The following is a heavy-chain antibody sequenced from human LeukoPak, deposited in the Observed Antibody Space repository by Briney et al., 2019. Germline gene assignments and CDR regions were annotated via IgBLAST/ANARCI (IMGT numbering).Heavy chain of an antibody. V-gene: IGHV5-51*01. CDR3: ASPISTADYYDSSGYPKNGPYYFDY. CDR2: IYPGDSDT. CDR1: GYSFTSYW. Sequence: KPGGSLRLSCKGSGYSFTSYWIGWVRQMPGKGLEWMGIIYPGDSDTRYSPSFQGQGTISAYKSISTAYLQWSSLKASDTAMYYCASPISTADYYDSSGYPKNGPYYFDYWGQGTLVTVSS. D-gene: IGHD3-22*01. J-gene: IGHJ4*02.